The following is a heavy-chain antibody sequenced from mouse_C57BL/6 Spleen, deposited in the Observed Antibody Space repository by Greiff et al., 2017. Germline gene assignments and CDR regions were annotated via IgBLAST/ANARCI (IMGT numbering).Heavy chain of an antibody. CDR2: IDPSDSYT. D-gene: IGHD1-1*01. CDR1: GYTFTSYW. J-gene: IGHJ3*01. V-gene: IGHV1-69*01. Sequence: QVQLQQPGAELVMPGASVKLSCKASGYTFTSYWMHWVKQRPGQGLEWIGEIDPSDSYTNYNQKFKGKSTLTVDKSSSTAYMQLSSLTSEDSAVYYCARGDYYGSPRRFFAYWGQGTLVTVSA. CDR3: ARGDYYGSPRRFFAY.